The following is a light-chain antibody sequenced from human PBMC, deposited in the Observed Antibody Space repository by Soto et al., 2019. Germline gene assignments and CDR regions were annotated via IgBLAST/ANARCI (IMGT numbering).Light chain of an antibody. Sequence: EIVLTQSPGTLSLSPGERATLSCRASQSVSSSSLAWYQQKPGQAPRLLVYGASSRATGIPDRFSGSGSGTAFTLTICTLEPDDFAVYYCQQYRGSPLVTFGQGTKLEIK. V-gene: IGKV3-20*01. CDR2: GAS. CDR3: QQYRGSPLVT. J-gene: IGKJ2*01. CDR1: QSVSSSS.